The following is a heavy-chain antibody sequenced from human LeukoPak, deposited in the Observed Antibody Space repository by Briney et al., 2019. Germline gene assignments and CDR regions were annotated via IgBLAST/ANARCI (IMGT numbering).Heavy chain of an antibody. CDR1: GFTFSSYG. Sequence: GGSLRLSCAASGFTFSSYGMHWVRQAPGKGLEWVAFIRYDGSNKYYADSVKGRFTISRDNSKNTLYLQMNSLRAEDTAVYYCARDSSSWLGDAFDIWGQGTMVTVSS. J-gene: IGHJ3*02. CDR2: IRYDGSNK. V-gene: IGHV3-30*02. D-gene: IGHD6-13*01. CDR3: ARDSSSWLGDAFDI.